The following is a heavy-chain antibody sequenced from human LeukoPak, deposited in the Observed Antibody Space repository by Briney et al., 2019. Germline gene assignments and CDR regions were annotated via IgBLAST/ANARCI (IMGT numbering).Heavy chain of an antibody. CDR1: GFTFSTYE. D-gene: IGHD4-23*01. V-gene: IGHV3-48*01. Sequence: GGSLRLSCAASGFTFSTYEMNWVRQAPGKGLEWVSYISGHSSTIYYADSVKGRFTISRGNAKNSLYLQMNSLRADDTAVYYCARDWNYGGTIDFWGQGTLVAVSS. CDR2: ISGHSSTI. J-gene: IGHJ4*02. CDR3: ARDWNYGGTIDF.